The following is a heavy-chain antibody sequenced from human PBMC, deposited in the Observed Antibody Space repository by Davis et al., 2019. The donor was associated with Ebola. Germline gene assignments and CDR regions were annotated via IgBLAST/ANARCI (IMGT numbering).Heavy chain of an antibody. CDR2: NYYSGST. CDR1: GGSISSYY. J-gene: IGHJ4*02. Sequence: PGGSLRLSCTVSGGSISSYYWSWIRQPPGKGLEWIGYNYYSGSTNYNPSLKSRVTISVDTSKNQFSLKLSSVTAADTAVYYCARGGYSGYDYARFFDYWGQGTLVTVSS. D-gene: IGHD5-12*01. V-gene: IGHV4-59*01. CDR3: ARGGYSGYDYARFFDY.